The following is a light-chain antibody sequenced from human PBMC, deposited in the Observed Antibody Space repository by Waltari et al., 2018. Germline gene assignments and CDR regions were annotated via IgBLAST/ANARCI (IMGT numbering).Light chain of an antibody. CDR1: QSIGTS. Sequence: DIQMTQSPSTLSASVGDRVTFPCRASQSIGTSLAWYQQKPGRAPKPLVYKASSLESGVPSRFSGSGSWTEFTLTISSLQPDDFATYYCQQYNSYWTFGQGTKVEIK. CDR3: QQYNSYWT. J-gene: IGKJ1*01. CDR2: KAS. V-gene: IGKV1-5*03.